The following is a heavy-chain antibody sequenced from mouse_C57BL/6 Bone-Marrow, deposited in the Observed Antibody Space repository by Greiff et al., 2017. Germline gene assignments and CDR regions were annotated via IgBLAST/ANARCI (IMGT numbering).Heavy chain of an antibody. V-gene: IGHV14-2*01. J-gene: IGHJ4*01. D-gene: IGHD2-1*01. CDR3: ARVWAIGNYDYYAMDY. Sequence: EVKLQESGAELVPPGASVKLSCTASGFNIKDYYMPWVKQRTEQGLECIGRIDPEDGETKYAPKFQSKAPITADTSSNTAYMQLSSLTSEDTAVYYCARVWAIGNYDYYAMDYWGQGTSVTGSS. CDR2: IDPEDGET. CDR1: GFNIKDYY.